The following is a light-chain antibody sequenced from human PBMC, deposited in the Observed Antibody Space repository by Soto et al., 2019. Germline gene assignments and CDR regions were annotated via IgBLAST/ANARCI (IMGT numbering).Light chain of an antibody. CDR1: QFVSRR. CDR3: QEYIHWPPGM. J-gene: IGKJ1*01. Sequence: EIVVTQSPATLSASPGERGTLSCRASQFVSRRLAWYQQRPGQVPRLLIYDTSTRAPGISARFSGSGSGTEFTITISSLQSEDFAVYYCQEYIHWPPGMFGPGTTVDIK. CDR2: DTS. V-gene: IGKV3-15*01.